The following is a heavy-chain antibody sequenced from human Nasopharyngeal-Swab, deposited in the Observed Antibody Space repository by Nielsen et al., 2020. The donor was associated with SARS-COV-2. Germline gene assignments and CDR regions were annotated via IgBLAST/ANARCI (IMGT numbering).Heavy chain of an antibody. D-gene: IGHD5-18*01. CDR3: ARPVDTAMVYYFDY. J-gene: IGHJ4*02. Sequence: KVSCKGSGYSFTSYWNGWVRQMPGKGLEWMGIIYPGDSDTRYSPSFQGQVTISADKSISTAYLQWSSLKASDTAMYYCARPVDTAMVYYFDYWGQGTLVTVSS. V-gene: IGHV5-51*01. CDR2: IYPGDSDT. CDR1: GYSFTSYW.